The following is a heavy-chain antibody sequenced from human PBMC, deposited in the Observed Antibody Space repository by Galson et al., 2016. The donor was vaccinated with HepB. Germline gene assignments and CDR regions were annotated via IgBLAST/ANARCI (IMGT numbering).Heavy chain of an antibody. J-gene: IGHJ4*02. CDR1: GYAFTGYF. CDR2: INPNTGDT. V-gene: IGHV1-2*02. Sequence: SVKVSCKASGYAFTGYFMHWMRQAPGQGPEWMGWINPNTGDTNYAQKFQGRVTMTRDTSISTTYMELSSLTSDDTAMYYCARGPSTGAYDYWGQGTLVTVSS. D-gene: IGHD2-8*02. CDR3: ARGPSTGAYDY.